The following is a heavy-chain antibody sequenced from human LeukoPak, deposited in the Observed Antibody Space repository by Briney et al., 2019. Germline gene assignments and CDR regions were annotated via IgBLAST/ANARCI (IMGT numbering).Heavy chain of an antibody. V-gene: IGHV3-33*01. CDR2: IWYDGSNK. J-gene: IGHJ4*02. Sequence: GRSLRLSCAAPGFTFRSYGMHWVRQAPGKGLQWVAVIWYDGSNKYYADSVKGRFTISRDNSKNTLSLQMNSLRAEDTAVYYCARELPPLEKYYFDYWGQGTLVTVSS. D-gene: IGHD3-3*01. CDR1: GFTFRSYG. CDR3: ARELPPLEKYYFDY.